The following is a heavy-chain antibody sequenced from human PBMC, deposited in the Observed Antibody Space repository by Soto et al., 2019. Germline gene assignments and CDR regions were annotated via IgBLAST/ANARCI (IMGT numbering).Heavy chain of an antibody. Sequence: VQLLESGGGLIQPGGSLRLSCAASGFTFSYGIHWLRQAPGKGLEWVAYISYDSSNKFYGNSVKGRFTISRDNSKNTHFLHMNSLRAEDTAVYYCAKLVIGYCSGNTCDDYWGQGTLVAVSS. D-gene: IGHD2-15*01. CDR1: GFTFSYG. V-gene: IGHV3-30*18. J-gene: IGHJ4*02. CDR2: ISYDSSNK. CDR3: AKLVIGYCSGNTCDDY.